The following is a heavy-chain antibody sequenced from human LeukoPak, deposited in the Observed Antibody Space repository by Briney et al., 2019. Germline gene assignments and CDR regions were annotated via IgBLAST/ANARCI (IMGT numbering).Heavy chain of an antibody. CDR2: INHSGST. J-gene: IGHJ3*02. D-gene: IGHD3-10*01. CDR3: ARNVGITNAFDI. CDR1: GGSFSGYY. V-gene: IGHV4-34*01. Sequence: SETLSLTCAVYGGSFSGYYWSWIRQPPGKGLEWIGEINHSGSTNYNPSLKSRVTISVDTSKNQFSLKLSSVTAADTAVYYCARNVGITNAFDIWGRGTMVTVSS.